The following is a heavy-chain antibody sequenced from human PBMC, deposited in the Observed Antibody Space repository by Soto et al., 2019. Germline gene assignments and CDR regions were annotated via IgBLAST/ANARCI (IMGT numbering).Heavy chain of an antibody. CDR1: GYTFNTYY. CDR2: ISTYNGNT. Sequence: QVQLVQSGAEVKKPGASVKVSCKTSGYTFNTYYISWLRQAPGQGLEWIGWISTYNGNTNYVPKFQGRITMTTDTSTSTAYMELRSLRSDDTALYFCARDTSNYFDFWGQGTPVTVSS. D-gene: IGHD2-2*01. V-gene: IGHV1-18*01. CDR3: ARDTSNYFDF. J-gene: IGHJ4*02.